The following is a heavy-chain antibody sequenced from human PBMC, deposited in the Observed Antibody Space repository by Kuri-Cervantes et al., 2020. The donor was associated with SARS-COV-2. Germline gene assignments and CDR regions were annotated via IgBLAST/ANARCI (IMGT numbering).Heavy chain of an antibody. Sequence: ESLKISCAVSGYSISSGSYWGWIRQPPGKGLEWIGSIYYSGSTYYNPSLKSRVTISVDTSKNQFSLKLYSVTAADTAVYYCARNRPTGGYFYGMDVWGQGTTVTASS. V-gene: IGHV4-38-2*01. J-gene: IGHJ6*02. D-gene: IGHD2/OR15-2a*01. CDR3: ARNRPTGGYFYGMDV. CDR1: GYSISSGSY. CDR2: IYYSGST.